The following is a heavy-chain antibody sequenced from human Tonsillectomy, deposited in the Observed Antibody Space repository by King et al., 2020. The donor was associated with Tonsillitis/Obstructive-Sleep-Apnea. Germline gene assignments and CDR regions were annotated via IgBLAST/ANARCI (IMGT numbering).Heavy chain of an antibody. CDR1: GYSFTSYW. J-gene: IGHJ5*02. V-gene: IGHV5-51*01. D-gene: IGHD3-16*01. Sequence: QLVQSGAEVKKPGESLKISCKDSGYSFTSYWIGWVRQMPGKGLEWMGIIYPGDSDTRYSPSFQGQVTISADKAISTAYLQWSSLKASDTAMYSCARRAIGFKWGERYWFDPWGQGTLVTVSS. CDR2: IYPGDSDT. CDR3: ARRAIGFKWGERYWFDP.